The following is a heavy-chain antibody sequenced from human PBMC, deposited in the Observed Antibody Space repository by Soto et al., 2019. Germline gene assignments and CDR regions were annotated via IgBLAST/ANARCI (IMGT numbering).Heavy chain of an antibody. D-gene: IGHD1-1*01. CDR3: TTTRTGTNVFDN. Sequence: EVQLVESGGGLVEPGGSLRLSCAASGLTFSHAWMNWVRQAPGPGLEYIGRIRRKTDGGTTEYAAPVEGRFTVSRDDSKNTLYLQMSGLRTEDTAVYYCTTTRTGTNVFDNWGQGTLVTVSS. J-gene: IGHJ3*02. CDR1: GLTFSHAW. CDR2: IRRKTDGGTT. V-gene: IGHV3-15*01.